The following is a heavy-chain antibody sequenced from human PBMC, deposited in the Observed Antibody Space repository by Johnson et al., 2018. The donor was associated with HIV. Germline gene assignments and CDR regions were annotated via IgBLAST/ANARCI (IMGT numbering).Heavy chain of an antibody. CDR1: GFTFSSYA. Sequence: VQLVESGGGFIQPGGSLRLSCAASGFTFSSYAMSWVRQAPGKGLEWVSAISGSGGSTGYADSVKGRFTISRDNAKNSLYLQMNSLRGEDTAVYYCATDRGGSYDAFHIWGQGTMVTVSS. V-gene: IGHV3-23*04. D-gene: IGHD1-26*01. J-gene: IGHJ3*02. CDR3: ATDRGGSYDAFHI. CDR2: ISGSGGST.